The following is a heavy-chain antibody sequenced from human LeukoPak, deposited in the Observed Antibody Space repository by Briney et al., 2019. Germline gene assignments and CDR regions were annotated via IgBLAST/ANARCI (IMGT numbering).Heavy chain of an antibody. CDR2: ISYDGSNK. D-gene: IGHD3-9*01. V-gene: IGHV3-30*18. Sequence: GGSLRLSCAASGFTFSSYAMSWVRQAPGKGLEWVAVISYDGSNKYYADSVKGRFTIPRDNSKNTLYLQMNSLRAEDTAVYYCAKDDRYKSRYFDWFNNWFDPWGQGTLVTVSS. J-gene: IGHJ5*02. CDR1: GFTFSSYA. CDR3: AKDDRYKSRYFDWFNNWFDP.